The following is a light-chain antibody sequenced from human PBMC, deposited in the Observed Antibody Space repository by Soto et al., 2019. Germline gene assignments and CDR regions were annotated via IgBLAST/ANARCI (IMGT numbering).Light chain of an antibody. CDR1: QSVSNN. J-gene: IGKJ1*01. CDR3: QQYNNWWT. CDR2: GAS. Sequence: EIVMTQSPATLSVSPGERATLSCRASQSVSNNLAWYQKKPGQAPRLLIYGASTRATGIPARFSGGGSGTEFTLTISSLQSEYFAVYYCQQYNNWWTFGQGTRVEI. V-gene: IGKV3-15*01.